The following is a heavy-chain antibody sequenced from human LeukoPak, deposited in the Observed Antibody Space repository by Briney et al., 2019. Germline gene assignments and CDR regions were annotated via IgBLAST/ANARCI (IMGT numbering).Heavy chain of an antibody. CDR1: GYTFTSYY. V-gene: IGHV1-46*01. D-gene: IGHD3-22*01. J-gene: IGHJ4*02. Sequence: ASVKVSCKASGYTFTSYYMHWVRQAPGQGLEWMGIINPSVDSTSYAQNFQGRVTMTRDTSTSTVYMELTSLRSEDTAVYYCARGLFNYYDSSAYAFDYWGQGTLVTVSS. CDR3: ARGLFNYYDSSAYAFDY. CDR2: INPSVDST.